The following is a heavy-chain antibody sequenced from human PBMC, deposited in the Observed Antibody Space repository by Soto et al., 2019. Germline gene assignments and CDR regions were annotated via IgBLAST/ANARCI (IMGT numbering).Heavy chain of an antibody. J-gene: IGHJ6*03. D-gene: IGHD2-21*02. CDR1: GFTFGSYS. CDR2: ILSSSGVI. V-gene: IGHV3-48*01. Sequence: EVQLVESGGGLVQPGGSLRLSCAASGFTFGSYSMNWVRQAPGKGLEWVSFILSSSGVIYYADSVKGRFTISRDNAKNSLYLQMNSLRAEDTAVYYCARDVRAPLVATAMPYYMDVWGQGTMVTVSS. CDR3: ARDVRAPLVATAMPYYMDV.